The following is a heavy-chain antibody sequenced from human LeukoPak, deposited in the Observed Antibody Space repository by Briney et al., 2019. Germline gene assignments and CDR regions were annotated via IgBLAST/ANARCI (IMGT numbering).Heavy chain of an antibody. CDR3: ARTGRMGYYYYGMDV. V-gene: IGHV3-33*08. D-gene: IGHD2-15*01. CDR2: IWYDGSNK. J-gene: IGHJ6*02. Sequence: GGSLRLSCAASGFTFSSYAMHWVRQAPGKGLEWVAVIWYDGSNKYYADSVKGRFTISRDNSKNTLYLQMNSLRAEDTAVYYCARTGRMGYYYYGMDVWGQGTTVTVSS. CDR1: GFTFSSYA.